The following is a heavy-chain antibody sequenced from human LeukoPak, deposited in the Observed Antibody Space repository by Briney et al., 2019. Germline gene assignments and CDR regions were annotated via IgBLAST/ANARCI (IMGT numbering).Heavy chain of an antibody. J-gene: IGHJ4*02. Sequence: GGSLRLSCAASGFTFSSYAMSWVRQAPGKGLEWVSANSGSGGSTDYADSVKGRFTISRDNSKNTLYLQMNSLRAEDTVVYYCAKHVGYSYGYYFDYWGQGTLVTVSS. V-gene: IGHV3-23*01. CDR1: GFTFSSYA. CDR2: NSGSGGST. CDR3: AKHVGYSYGYYFDY. D-gene: IGHD5-18*01.